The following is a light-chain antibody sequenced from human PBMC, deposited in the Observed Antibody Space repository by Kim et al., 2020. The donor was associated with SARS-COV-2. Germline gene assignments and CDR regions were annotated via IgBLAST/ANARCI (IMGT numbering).Light chain of an antibody. CDR3: QQYGGSPLT. Sequence: EIVLTQSPGTLSLSPGEGATLSCRASQNVNSSSLAWYQHRPGQAPRLLIYGASSRATGIPDRFSGSGSGTDFTLTISRLEPEDFAVFYCQQYGGSPLTFGQGTKVEIK. J-gene: IGKJ1*01. V-gene: IGKV3-20*01. CDR1: QNVNSSS. CDR2: GAS.